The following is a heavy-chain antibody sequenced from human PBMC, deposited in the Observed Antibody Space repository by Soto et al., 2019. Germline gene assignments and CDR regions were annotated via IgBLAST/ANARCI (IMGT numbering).Heavy chain of an antibody. V-gene: IGHV7-4-1*01. Sequence: ASVKVSCKASGYTFTSYAMNWVRQAPGQGLEWMGWINTNTGNPTYAQGFTGRFVFSLDTSVSTAYLQICSLKAEDTAVYYCARGGPNYSSSSHYYYYGMDVWGQGTTVTVYS. D-gene: IGHD6-6*01. J-gene: IGHJ6*02. CDR2: INTNTGNP. CDR1: GYTFTSYA. CDR3: ARGGPNYSSSSHYYYYGMDV.